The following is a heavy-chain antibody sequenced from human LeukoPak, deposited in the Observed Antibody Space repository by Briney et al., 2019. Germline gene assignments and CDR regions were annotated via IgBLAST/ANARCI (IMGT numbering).Heavy chain of an antibody. Sequence: GASVKVSCKASGYRFIDYYMHWLRQAPGQGLEWMGWIDPHSGGTNYAQKFEGRVSMTRDMSITTAYMELGRLTSDDTAHYYCARGNYFGSGPLFGAWGQGTLVTVSS. CDR2: IDPHSGGT. D-gene: IGHD3-10*01. CDR1: GYRFIDYY. V-gene: IGHV1-2*02. CDR3: ARGNYFGSGPLFGA. J-gene: IGHJ5*02.